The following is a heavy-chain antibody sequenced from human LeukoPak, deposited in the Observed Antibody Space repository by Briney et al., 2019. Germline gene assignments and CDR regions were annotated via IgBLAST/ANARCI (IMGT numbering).Heavy chain of an antibody. CDR1: GYTFTSYG. J-gene: IGHJ4*02. V-gene: IGHV1-18*01. Sequence: ASVKVSCKASGYTFTSYGISWVRQAPGQGLEWMGWISAYNGNTNYAQKLQGRVTMTTDTSTSTAYMELRSLRSDDTAVYYCAREYSGYDWGHFDFWGQGTQVTVSS. CDR2: ISAYNGNT. D-gene: IGHD5-12*01. CDR3: AREYSGYDWGHFDF.